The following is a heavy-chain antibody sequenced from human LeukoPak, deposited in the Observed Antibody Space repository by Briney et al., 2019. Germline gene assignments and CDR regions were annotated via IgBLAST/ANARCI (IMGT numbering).Heavy chain of an antibody. J-gene: IGHJ6*03. Sequence: PGGSLRLSCAASGFTFSSYGMHWVRQAPGKGLEWVAFIRYDGSNKYYADSVKGRFTISRDNSKNTLYLQMNSLRAEDTAVYYCAKDRLSGTWYYMDVWGKGTTVTISS. CDR2: IRYDGSNK. CDR3: AKDRLSGTWYYMDV. CDR1: GFTFSSYG. D-gene: IGHD3-10*01. V-gene: IGHV3-30*02.